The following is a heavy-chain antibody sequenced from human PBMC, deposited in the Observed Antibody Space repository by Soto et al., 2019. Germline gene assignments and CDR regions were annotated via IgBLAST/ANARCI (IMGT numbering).Heavy chain of an antibody. V-gene: IGHV3-11*01. Sequence: GGSLRLSCAASGFTFSDYYMSWIRQTPGKGLEWVSNIGYTGNTIYYADSVKGRFAISRDNAKNSLYLQMNSLRAEDTAVYYCARGPLRFSTPSEAFLYYWGQGTLVTVSS. CDR2: IGYTGNTI. CDR1: GFTFSDYY. J-gene: IGHJ4*02. CDR3: ARGPLRFSTPSEAFLYY. D-gene: IGHD3-3*01.